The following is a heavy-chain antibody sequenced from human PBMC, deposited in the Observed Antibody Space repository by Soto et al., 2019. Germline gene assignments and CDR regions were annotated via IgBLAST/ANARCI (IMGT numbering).Heavy chain of an antibody. CDR3: AREEYYDSSGYYHPPFDY. CDR2: ISYDGSNK. D-gene: IGHD3-22*01. J-gene: IGHJ4*02. Sequence: PGGSRRLSCPASGFTFSRYGMHWFRQAPGKGLEWLAVISYDGSNKYYADSVKGRFTISRDNSKNTLYLQMNSLRAEDTAVYYCAREEYYDSSGYYHPPFDYWGQGTLVTVSS. CDR1: GFTFSRYG. V-gene: IGHV3-30*03.